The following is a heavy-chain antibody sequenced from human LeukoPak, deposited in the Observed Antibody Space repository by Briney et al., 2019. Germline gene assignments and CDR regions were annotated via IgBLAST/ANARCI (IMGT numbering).Heavy chain of an antibody. CDR3: ARKACTNGVCYYGY. V-gene: IGHV1-18*04. CDR1: GYTFTSYY. Sequence: ASVKVSCKASGYTFTSYYMHWVRQAPGQGLEWMGRISAYNGNTNYAQKLQGRVTMTTDTSTSTAYMELRSLRSDDTAVYYCARKACTNGVCYYGYWGQGTLVTVSS. J-gene: IGHJ4*02. D-gene: IGHD2-8*01. CDR2: ISAYNGNT.